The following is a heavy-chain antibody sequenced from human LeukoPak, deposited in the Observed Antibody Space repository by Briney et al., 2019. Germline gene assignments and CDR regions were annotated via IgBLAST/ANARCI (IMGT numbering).Heavy chain of an antibody. Sequence: PGGSLRLSCAASGFTFSSYAMHWVRQAPGKGLEWVAVISYDGSNKYYADSVKGRFTISRDNSKNTLYLQMNSLRAEDTAVYYCARDRDSYYYDSSGYPAEYFQHWGQGTLVTVSS. CDR2: ISYDGSNK. J-gene: IGHJ1*01. CDR1: GFTFSSYA. CDR3: ARDRDSYYYDSSGYPAEYFQH. D-gene: IGHD3-22*01. V-gene: IGHV3-30*04.